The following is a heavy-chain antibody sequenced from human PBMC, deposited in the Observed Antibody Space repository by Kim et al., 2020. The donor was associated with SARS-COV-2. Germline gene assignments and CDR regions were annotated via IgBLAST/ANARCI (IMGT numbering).Heavy chain of an antibody. CDR3: ARDKFSGSFDY. Sequence: ANYAQKFQGRVTITADESTSTAYMELSSLRSEDTAVYYCARDKFSGSFDYWGQGTLVTVSS. CDR2: A. D-gene: IGHD1-26*01. J-gene: IGHJ4*02. V-gene: IGHV1-69*01.